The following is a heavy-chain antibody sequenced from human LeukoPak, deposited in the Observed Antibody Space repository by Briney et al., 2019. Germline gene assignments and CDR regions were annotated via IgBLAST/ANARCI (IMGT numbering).Heavy chain of an antibody. J-gene: IGHJ4*02. V-gene: IGHV4-34*01. CDR2: INHSGST. Sequence: SETLSLTCAVYGGSFSGYYWSWIRQPPGKGLEWIGEINHSGSTNYNPSLKSRVTISVDTSKNQFSLKLSSVTAADTAVYYCARGLNYYDSSGIDYWGQGTLVTASS. CDR3: ARGLNYYDSSGIDY. D-gene: IGHD3-22*01. CDR1: GGSFSGYY.